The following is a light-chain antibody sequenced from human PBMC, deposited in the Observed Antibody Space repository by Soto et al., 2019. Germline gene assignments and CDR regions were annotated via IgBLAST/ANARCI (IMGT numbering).Light chain of an antibody. CDR3: VLYMGRGVTI. V-gene: IGLV8-61*01. CDR2: STN. Sequence: QPVVTQEPSFSVSPGGTVTLTCGLNSGSASTGYYPSWYQQTPGQAPRTLIYSTNIRSSGVTDRFSGSILGNKAALTITGAQADDESDYYCVLYMGRGVTIFGGGTKVTVL. CDR1: SGSASTGYY. J-gene: IGLJ2*01.